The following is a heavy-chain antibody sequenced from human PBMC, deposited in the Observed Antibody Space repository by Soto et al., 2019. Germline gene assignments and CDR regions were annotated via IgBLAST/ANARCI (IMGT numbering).Heavy chain of an antibody. D-gene: IGHD6-6*01. V-gene: IGHV3-33*01. Sequence: QVQLVESGGGVVQPGRSLRLSCAASGFSFGSYAMHWVRQAPDKGLEWVAVIWWDGSERYYADSVEGRFIISRDNFKKTLNIQMNSLRVDDTAVYYCARGGLAARPDYWGQGTPVTVSS. CDR1: GFSFGSYA. CDR3: ARGGLAARPDY. J-gene: IGHJ4*02. CDR2: IWWDGSER.